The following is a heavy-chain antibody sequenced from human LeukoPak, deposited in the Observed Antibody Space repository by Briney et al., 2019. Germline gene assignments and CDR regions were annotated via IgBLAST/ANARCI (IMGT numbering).Heavy chain of an antibody. CDR3: TRGPGGEDL. V-gene: IGHV1-8*03. CDR2: LNPHSGDT. D-gene: IGHD3-16*01. Sequence: ASVKVSCKTAGYSFTSYDVNWVRQALGQGLEWMGRLNPHSGDTVYAQKFRGRVTLTRDTSTSTAYMELSGLTYEDTAFYYCTRGPGGEDLWGQGTLVTVSS. CDR1: GYSFTSYD. J-gene: IGHJ4*02.